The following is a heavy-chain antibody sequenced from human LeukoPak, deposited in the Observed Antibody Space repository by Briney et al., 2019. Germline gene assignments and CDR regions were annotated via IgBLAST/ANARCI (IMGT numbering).Heavy chain of an antibody. CDR3: AKDADHYDSSGYDY. J-gene: IGHJ4*02. V-gene: IGHV3-43*02. D-gene: IGHD3-22*01. CDR1: VFTFDVYA. Sequence: SGGSLRLSCAASVFTFDVYAMHWVRQAPGKGLEWVSLISGDGGSTYYADSVKGRFTNSRDNSKNSLYLQMNSLRTEDTALYYCAKDADHYDSSGYDYWGQGTLVTVSS. CDR2: ISGDGGST.